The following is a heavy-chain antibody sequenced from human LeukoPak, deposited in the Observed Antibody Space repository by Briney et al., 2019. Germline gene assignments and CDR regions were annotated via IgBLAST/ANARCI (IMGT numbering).Heavy chain of an antibody. CDR1: GFTVSSNY. V-gene: IGHV3-23*01. CDR2: ISGSGGST. CDR3: AKDGGYSYGYNSLGFDY. D-gene: IGHD5-18*01. Sequence: GGSLRLSCAASGFTVSSNYMSWVRQAPGKGLEWVSAISGSGGSTYYADSVKGRFTISRDNSKNTLYLQMNSLRAEDTAVYYCAKDGGYSYGYNSLGFDYWGQGTLVTVSS. J-gene: IGHJ4*02.